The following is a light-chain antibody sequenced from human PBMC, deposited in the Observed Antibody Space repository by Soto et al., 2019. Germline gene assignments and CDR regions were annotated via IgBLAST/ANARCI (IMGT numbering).Light chain of an antibody. Sequence: EIVLTQSPATLSVSPGEGATLSCRASQSVRSNLAWHQQKPGQAPRLLIYDASTRATAIPARFSGSGSGTEFTLTISSLQSEDFAVYYCQQYNSWAPYTFGQGTKLEIK. CDR2: DAS. CDR1: QSVRSN. CDR3: QQYNSWAPYT. J-gene: IGKJ2*01. V-gene: IGKV3-15*01.